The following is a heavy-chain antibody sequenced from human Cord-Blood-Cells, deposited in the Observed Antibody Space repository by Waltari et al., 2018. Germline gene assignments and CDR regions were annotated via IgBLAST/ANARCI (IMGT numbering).Heavy chain of an antibody. CDR1: GFTFSSYW. J-gene: IGHJ2*01. CDR2: IKQDGSEK. D-gene: IGHD6-6*01. Sequence: EVQLVESGGGLVQPGGSLRLSCAASGFTFSSYWMSWVRQAPGKGLEWVANIKQDGSEKYYVDSVKGRFTISRDNAKNSLYLQMNSLRAEDTAVYYCASVVAARSWYFDLWGRGTLVTVSS. V-gene: IGHV3-7*01. CDR3: ASVVAARSWYFDL.